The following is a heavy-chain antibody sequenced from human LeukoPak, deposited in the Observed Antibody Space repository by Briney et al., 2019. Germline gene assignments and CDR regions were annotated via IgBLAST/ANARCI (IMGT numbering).Heavy chain of an antibody. D-gene: IGHD2-15*01. V-gene: IGHV3-30*07. J-gene: IGHJ5*02. CDR3: ARQRGYCRSGSCRGWFDP. CDR1: GFTFSEYS. CDR2: ISYDGSNK. Sequence: GGSLRLSCAASGFTFSEYSMHWVRQAPGKGLEWVAVISYDGSNKYYADSVKGRFTISRDSPKNTLYLQMNSLRVEDTAVYYCARQRGYCRSGSCRGWFDPWGQGTLVTVSS.